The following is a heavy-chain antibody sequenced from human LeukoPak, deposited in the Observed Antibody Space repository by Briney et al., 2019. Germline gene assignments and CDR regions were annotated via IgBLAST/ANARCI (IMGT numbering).Heavy chain of an antibody. J-gene: IGHJ4*02. CDR3: ARGGMTIFGVVIGRAFDY. Sequence: SETLSLTCAVYGGSFSGYYWSWIRQPPGKGLEWIGEINHSGSTNYNPSLKSRVTISVDTSKNQFSLKPSSVTAADTAVYYCARGGMTIFGVVIGRAFDYWGQGTLVTVSS. D-gene: IGHD3-3*01. V-gene: IGHV4-34*01. CDR2: INHSGST. CDR1: GGSFSGYY.